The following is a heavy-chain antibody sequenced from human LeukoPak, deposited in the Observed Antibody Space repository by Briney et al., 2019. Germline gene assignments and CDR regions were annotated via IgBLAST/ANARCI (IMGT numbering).Heavy chain of an antibody. Sequence: SETLSLTCTVSGGSISSGVYYWSWIRQPPGKGLEWIGYIYYSGSTNYNPSLKSRVTISVDTSKNQFSLKLSSVTAADTAVYYCARHSFRVWFGDPVGAFDIWGQGTMVTVSS. CDR1: GGSISSGVYY. V-gene: IGHV4-61*08. J-gene: IGHJ3*02. D-gene: IGHD3-10*01. CDR3: ARHSFRVWFGDPVGAFDI. CDR2: IYYSGST.